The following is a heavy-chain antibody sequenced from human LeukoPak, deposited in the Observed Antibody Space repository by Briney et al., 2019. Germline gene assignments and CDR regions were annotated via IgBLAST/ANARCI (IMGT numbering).Heavy chain of an antibody. CDR2: IKQDGSEK. V-gene: IGHV3-7*01. CDR3: ARDIRTLVGATPSFDY. J-gene: IGHJ4*02. CDR1: GFTFSSYW. D-gene: IGHD1-26*01. Sequence: PGGSLRLSCAASGFTFSSYWMSWVRQAPGKGLEWVANIKQDGSEKYYVDSVKGRFTISRDNAKNSLYLQMNSLRAEDTAVYYCARDIRTLVGATPSFDYWGQGTLVTVSS.